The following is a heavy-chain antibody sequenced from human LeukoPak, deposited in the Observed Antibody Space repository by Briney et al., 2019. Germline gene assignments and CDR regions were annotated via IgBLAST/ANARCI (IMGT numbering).Heavy chain of an antibody. CDR2: ISSSSSYI. V-gene: IGHV3-21*04. CDR3: ARGGRDGYNQWFDY. D-gene: IGHD5-24*01. CDR1: GFTFSSYS. J-gene: IGHJ4*02. Sequence: GGSLRLSCAASGFTFSSYSMNWVRQAPGKGLEWVSSISSSSSYIYYADSVKGRFTISRDNAKNSLYLQMNSLRAEDTAVYYCARGGRDGYNQWFDYWGQGTLVTVSS.